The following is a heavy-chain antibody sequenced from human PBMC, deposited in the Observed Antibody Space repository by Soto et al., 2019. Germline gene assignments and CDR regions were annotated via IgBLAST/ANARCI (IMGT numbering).Heavy chain of an antibody. V-gene: IGHV3-66*01. CDR3: ARNVPVTTLGY. D-gene: IGHD4-17*01. CDR1: GVTVSNNY. CDR2: IYSTGNT. Sequence: EVKLMESGGGLVQPGGSLRLSCAASGVTVSNNYMTWVRQAPGKGLELVSSIYSTGNTFYADSVKGRFTISRDNSKNTLYLQMNSLRVEDTAVYYCARNVPVTTLGYWGQGTLVTVSS. J-gene: IGHJ4*02.